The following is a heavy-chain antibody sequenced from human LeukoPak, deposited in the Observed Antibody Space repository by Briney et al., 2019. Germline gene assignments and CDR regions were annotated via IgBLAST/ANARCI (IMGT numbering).Heavy chain of an antibody. J-gene: IGHJ6*03. CDR3: ARGYYDFWSGYYSNYYYMDV. V-gene: IGHV1-69*05. CDR2: IIPIFGTA. D-gene: IGHD3-3*01. Sequence: SVKLSCKASGGTFSSYAISWVRQAPGQGLEWMGGIIPIFGTANYAQKFQGRVTITTDESTSTAYMELSSLRSEDTAVYYCARGYYDFWSGYYSNYYYMDVWGKGTTVTVSS. CDR1: GGTFSSYA.